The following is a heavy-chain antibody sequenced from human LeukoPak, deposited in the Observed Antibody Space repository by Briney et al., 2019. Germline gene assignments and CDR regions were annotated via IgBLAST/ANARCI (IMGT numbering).Heavy chain of an antibody. Sequence: PGGSLRLSCAASGFTFSGSAMHWVRQASGKGLEWVGRIRSKANSYATAYAASVKGRFTISKDDSKNTAYLQMNSLRAEDTAVYYCAKVPYSRGWSPNHFDYWGQGTLVTVSS. CDR2: IRSKANSYAT. V-gene: IGHV3-73*01. CDR1: GFTFSGSA. CDR3: AKVPYSRGWSPNHFDY. J-gene: IGHJ4*02. D-gene: IGHD6-19*01.